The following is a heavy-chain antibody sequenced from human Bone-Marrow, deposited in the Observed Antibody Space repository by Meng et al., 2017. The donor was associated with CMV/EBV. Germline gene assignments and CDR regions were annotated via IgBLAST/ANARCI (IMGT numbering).Heavy chain of an antibody. V-gene: IGHV4-39*01. CDR3: ATSYGATYPFDY. Sequence: GSLRLSCTVSGGSVSSSTYYWGWIRQPPGKGLEWIGNIYYSGNTYYNLSLKRRVTISVDTSKNQFSLKLSSVTAADAAVYYCATSYGATYPFDYWGPGTLVTVSS. J-gene: IGHJ4*02. CDR2: IYYSGNT. CDR1: GGSVSSSTYY. D-gene: IGHD4/OR15-4a*01.